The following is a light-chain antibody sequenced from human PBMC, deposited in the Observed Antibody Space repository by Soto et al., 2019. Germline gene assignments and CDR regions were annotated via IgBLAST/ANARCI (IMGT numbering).Light chain of an antibody. CDR1: QSVSSY. Sequence: EIALTQSPATLSLSPGERATLSCRASQSVSSYLAWYQQKPGQAPRLLIYDASNRATGIPARFSGSGSGTDFTLTISSLEPEDFAVYYCQQRSNWFTFGPGTKVDIK. V-gene: IGKV3-11*01. CDR2: DAS. CDR3: QQRSNWFT. J-gene: IGKJ3*01.